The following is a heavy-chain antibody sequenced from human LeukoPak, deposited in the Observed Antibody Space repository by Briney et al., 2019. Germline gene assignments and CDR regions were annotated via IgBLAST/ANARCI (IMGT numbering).Heavy chain of an antibody. CDR3: ATNVEMATITYFDY. Sequence: MASETLSLTCTVSGGSISSYYWSWIRQPPGKGLEWIGYIYYSGSTNYNPSLKSRVTISVDTSKNQFSLKLSSVTAADTAVYYCATNVEMATITYFDYWGQGTLVTVSS. CDR1: GGSISSYY. D-gene: IGHD5-24*01. CDR2: IYYSGST. J-gene: IGHJ4*02. V-gene: IGHV4-59*01.